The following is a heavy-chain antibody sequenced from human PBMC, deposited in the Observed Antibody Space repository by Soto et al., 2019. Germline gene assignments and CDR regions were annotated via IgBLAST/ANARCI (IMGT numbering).Heavy chain of an antibody. D-gene: IGHD3-22*01. V-gene: IGHV1-18*01. CDR3: ARDKYYYDSSGYWGLDY. CDR1: GYTFTSYG. CDR2: ISAYNGNT. J-gene: IGHJ4*02. Sequence: GASVKVSCKASGYTFTSYGISWVRQAPGQGLEWMGWISAYNGNTNYAQKLQGRVTMTTDTSTSTAYMELRSLRSDDTAVYYCARDKYYYDSSGYWGLDYWGQGTLVTVSS.